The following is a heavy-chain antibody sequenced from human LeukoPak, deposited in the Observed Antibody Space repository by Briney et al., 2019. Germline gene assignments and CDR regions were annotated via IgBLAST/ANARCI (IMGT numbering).Heavy chain of an antibody. CDR2: IIPIFGTA. J-gene: IGHJ5*02. Sequence: SVKVSCKASGGTFSSYAISWVRQAPGQGLEWMGRIIPIFGTANYAQKLQGRVTMTTNTSTSTAYMELRSLRSGDTAVYYCARHQDIVVVPAAIKGVGIWFDPWGQGTLVTVSS. D-gene: IGHD2-2*02. V-gene: IGHV1-69*05. CDR1: GGTFSSYA. CDR3: ARHQDIVVVPAAIKGVGIWFDP.